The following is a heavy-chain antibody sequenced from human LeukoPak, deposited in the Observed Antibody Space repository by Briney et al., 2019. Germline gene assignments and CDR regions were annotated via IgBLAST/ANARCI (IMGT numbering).Heavy chain of an antibody. Sequence: PSETLSLTCAVSGASISGSGYYWGWIRQPPGKGLEWIGNIYYSGSTYYNASLQSRVTISIDTSKNQFSLKLSSVTAADTAVYYCARGPTTVTRAFDYWGQGTLVTVSS. D-gene: IGHD4-17*01. CDR1: GASISGSGYY. CDR2: IYYSGST. V-gene: IGHV4-39*07. J-gene: IGHJ4*02. CDR3: ARGPTTVTRAFDY.